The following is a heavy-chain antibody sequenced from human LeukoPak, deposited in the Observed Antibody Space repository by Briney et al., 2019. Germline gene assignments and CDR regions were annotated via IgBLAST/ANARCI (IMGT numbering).Heavy chain of an antibody. V-gene: IGHV3-21*01. CDR2: ISSSSSYI. Sequence: GGSLRLSCAASGFTFSSYSMNWVRQAPGKGLEWVSSISSSSSYIYYADSVKGRFTISRDNAKNSLYLQMNSLRAEDTAVYYCARALVLRYFDWLPPAFDIWGQGTMVTVSS. CDR3: ARALVLRYFDWLPPAFDI. D-gene: IGHD3-9*01. CDR1: GFTFSSYS. J-gene: IGHJ3*02.